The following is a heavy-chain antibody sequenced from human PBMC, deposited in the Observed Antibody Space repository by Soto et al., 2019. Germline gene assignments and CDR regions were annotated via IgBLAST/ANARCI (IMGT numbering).Heavy chain of an antibody. D-gene: IGHD3-3*01. J-gene: IGHJ4*02. CDR3: AKGGRITIFGVPRNFDY. Sequence: GGSLRLSCAASGFTFSSYAMSWVRQAPGKGLEWVSAISGSGGSTYYADSVKGRFTISRDNSKNTLYLQMNSLRAEDTAVYYCAKGGRITIFGVPRNFDYWGQGTLVTVSS. CDR2: ISGSGGST. V-gene: IGHV3-23*01. CDR1: GFTFSSYA.